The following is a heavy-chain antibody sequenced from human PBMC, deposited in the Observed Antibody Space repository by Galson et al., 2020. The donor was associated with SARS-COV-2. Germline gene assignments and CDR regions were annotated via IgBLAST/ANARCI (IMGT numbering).Heavy chain of an antibody. Sequence: ETSETLSLTCAVSGGSISSGGYSWSWIRQPPGKGLEWIGYIYHSGSTYYNPSLKSRVTISVDRSKNQFSLKLSSVTAADTAVYYCARAFLQDHPYAPAYCGGDCYSPGAFDIWGQGTMVTVSS. CDR3: ARAFLQDHPYAPAYCGGDCYSPGAFDI. CDR2: IYHSGST. J-gene: IGHJ3*02. D-gene: IGHD2-21*02. CDR1: GGSISSGGYS. V-gene: IGHV4-30-2*01.